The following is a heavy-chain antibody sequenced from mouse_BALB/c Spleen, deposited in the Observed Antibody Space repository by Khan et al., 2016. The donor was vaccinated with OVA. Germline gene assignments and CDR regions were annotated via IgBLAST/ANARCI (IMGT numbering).Heavy chain of an antibody. CDR1: GYSFTDYN. CDR3: ARTDYYGSSYYFDY. J-gene: IGHJ2*01. Sequence: VQLKESGPELVKPGASVKVSCKASGYSFTDYNMFWVKQSHGKSLEWIGYIDPYNGGTSYNQKFKGKATLTVDNSSSTAFMHLSSLPSEDSAVFYCARTDYYGSSYYFDYGGQGTTLTVSS. CDR2: IDPYNGGT. V-gene: IGHV1S135*01. D-gene: IGHD1-1*01.